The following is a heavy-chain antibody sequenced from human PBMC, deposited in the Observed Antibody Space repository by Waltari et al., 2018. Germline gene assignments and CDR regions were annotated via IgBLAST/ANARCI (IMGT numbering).Heavy chain of an antibody. D-gene: IGHD6-13*01. J-gene: IGHJ5*02. Sequence: QVQLVQSGAEVKKPGASVKVSCKASGYTFTGYYMPWVRPAPGQGLEWMGWINPNSGGTNYAQKFQGRVTMTRDTSISTAYMELSRLRSDDTAVYYCARDKVAAAAGENWFDPWGQGTLVTVSS. CDR3: ARDKVAAAAGENWFDP. V-gene: IGHV1-2*02. CDR1: GYTFTGYY. CDR2: INPNSGGT.